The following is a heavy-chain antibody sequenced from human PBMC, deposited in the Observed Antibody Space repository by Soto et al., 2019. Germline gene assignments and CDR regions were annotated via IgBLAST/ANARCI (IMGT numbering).Heavy chain of an antibody. J-gene: IGHJ6*02. Sequence: SETLSLTCTVSGGSISPYYWSWIRRPPGKGLEWIGYIYYSGSTNYNPSLKSRVTISVDTSKNQFSLKLTSVTAADTAVYYCARSDRAWAAGLYYYCGMDVWGQGTTVTVS. V-gene: IGHV4-59*01. D-gene: IGHD2-15*01. CDR1: GGSISPYY. CDR3: ARSDRAWAAGLYYYCGMDV. CDR2: IYYSGST.